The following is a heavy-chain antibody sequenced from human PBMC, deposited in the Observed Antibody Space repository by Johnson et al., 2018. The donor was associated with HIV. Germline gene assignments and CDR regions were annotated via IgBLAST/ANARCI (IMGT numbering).Heavy chain of an antibody. CDR3: AKDDNLGVRYSDAFDS. D-gene: IGHD2-15*01. J-gene: IGHJ3*02. V-gene: IGHV3-30*02. Sequence: VQLVESGGGLVKPGRSLRLSCAASGFTFSSYAMSWVRQAPGKGLEWVAFIRHDGNNKYYGESMKGRFSMSRDNSKNNMYLIMKSLRTEDTAIYYCAKDDNLGVRYSDAFDSWGQGTMVTVSS. CDR1: GFTFSSYA. CDR2: IRHDGNNK.